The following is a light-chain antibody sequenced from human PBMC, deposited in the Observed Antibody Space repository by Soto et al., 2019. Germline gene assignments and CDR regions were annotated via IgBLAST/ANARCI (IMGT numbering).Light chain of an antibody. V-gene: IGLV1-44*01. CDR2: RNN. Sequence: QSVLTQPPSASGTPGQRVTISCSGGTSNVGSRTVNWYQHLPPTAPKLLIHRNNQRPSGVSDRFSGSKSDTSASLAITGLQAEDEGDYYCQSYDSTLSARYVFGTGTKLTVL. CDR1: TSNVGSRT. J-gene: IGLJ1*01. CDR3: QSYDSTLSARYV.